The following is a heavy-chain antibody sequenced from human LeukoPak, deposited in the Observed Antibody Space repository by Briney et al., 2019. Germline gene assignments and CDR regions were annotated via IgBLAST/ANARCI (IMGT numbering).Heavy chain of an antibody. V-gene: IGHV3-7*01. CDR3: ARGMATIFYYFDY. Sequence: GGSLRLSCAASGFTFSSYWMSWVRQAPGKGLEWVANIKQDGSEKYYVDSVKGRFTISRDNAKNSLYLQMNSLRAEDTAVYYCARGMATIFYYFDYWGQGTLVTVSP. J-gene: IGHJ4*02. CDR1: GFTFSSYW. CDR2: IKQDGSEK. D-gene: IGHD5-24*01.